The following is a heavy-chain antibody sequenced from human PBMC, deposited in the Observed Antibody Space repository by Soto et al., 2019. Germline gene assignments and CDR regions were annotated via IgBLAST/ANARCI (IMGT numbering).Heavy chain of an antibody. D-gene: IGHD6-6*01. CDR3: ARGAYSDSSSYFDY. Sequence: QVQLQESGPGLVKPSQTLSLTCTVSGDSISSVDHYWSWIRQPPGKGLEWIGYIYYSGTTYSRPSLQSRVTISVDTSKNQFSLKLNSVTAADTAVYYCARGAYSDSSSYFDYWGQVNLVPVSS. CDR1: GDSISSVDHY. J-gene: IGHJ4*02. CDR2: IYYSGTT. V-gene: IGHV4-30-4*01.